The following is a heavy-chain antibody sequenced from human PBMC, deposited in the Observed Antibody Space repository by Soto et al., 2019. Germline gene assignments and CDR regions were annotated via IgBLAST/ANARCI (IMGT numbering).Heavy chain of an antibody. D-gene: IGHD4-17*01. CDR3: VRMNADSYQFYYAMDV. J-gene: IGHJ6*02. Sequence: SGPTLVNPTETLTLTCTVSGFSLSTGRMGVSWIRQPPGKALEWLAHIFSDNKRSYSTSMQGRLTISKDPSGSQVVLSMTNLDPVDTGTCYCVRMNADSYQFYYAMDVWGQGTTVTVSS. CDR1: GFSLSTGRMG. V-gene: IGHV2-26*01. CDR2: IFSDNKR.